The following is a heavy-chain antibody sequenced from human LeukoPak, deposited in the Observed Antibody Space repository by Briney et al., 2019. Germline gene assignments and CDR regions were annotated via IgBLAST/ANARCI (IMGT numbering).Heavy chain of an antibody. CDR2: IYTSGST. CDR3: ARDTALVGNDY. V-gene: IGHV4-4*07. D-gene: IGHD2-15*01. J-gene: IGHJ4*02. Sequence: SETLSLTCTVSGGSISSYYWSWIRQPAGKGLEWIGRIYTSGSTNYNPSLKSRVTMSVYTSKNQFSLKLSPVTDADTAVYYCARDTALVGNDYWGQGTLVTVSS. CDR1: GGSISSYY.